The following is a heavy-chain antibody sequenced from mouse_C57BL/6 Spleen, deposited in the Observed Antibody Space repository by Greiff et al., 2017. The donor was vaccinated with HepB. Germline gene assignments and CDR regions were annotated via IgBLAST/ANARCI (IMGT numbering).Heavy chain of an antibody. D-gene: IGHD1-1*01. CDR1: GYSFTGYF. J-gene: IGHJ3*01. CDR2: INPYNGDT. CDR3: ARYGSSYPFAY. V-gene: IGHV1-20*01. Sequence: DVQLQESGPELVKPGDSVKISCKASGYSFTGYFMNWVMQSHGKSLEWIGRINPYNGDTFYNQKFKGKATLTVDKSSSTAHMELRSLTSEDSAVYYCARYGSSYPFAYWGQGTLVTVSA.